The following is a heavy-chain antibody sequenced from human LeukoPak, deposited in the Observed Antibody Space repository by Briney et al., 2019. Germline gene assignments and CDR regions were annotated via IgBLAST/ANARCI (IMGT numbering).Heavy chain of an antibody. J-gene: IGHJ4*02. D-gene: IGHD4-23*01. CDR2: IKSKRDGETT. CDR3: TSLVGSPAY. CDR1: GFNFQYAW. V-gene: IGHV3-15*01. Sequence: GGSLRLSCAGSGFNFQYAWMTWVRQAPGKGLEWVGRIKSKRDGETTDYAALVKSRFSISRDDSKNTVYLQMNSLRTEDTAVYYCTSLVGSPAYWGQGTLVAVSS.